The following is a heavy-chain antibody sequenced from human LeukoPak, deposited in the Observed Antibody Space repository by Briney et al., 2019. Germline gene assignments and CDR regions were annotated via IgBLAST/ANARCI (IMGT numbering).Heavy chain of an antibody. CDR3: ARSAGAADY. Sequence: GGSLRLSCAPSGFTLSSHSMTWARQAPGKGLEWVSSISSSSSYIYYADSVKGRFTISRDNAKNSLYLQMNSLRAEDTAVYYCARSAGAADYWGQGTLVTVSS. CDR2: ISSSSSYI. J-gene: IGHJ4*02. V-gene: IGHV3-21*01. CDR1: GFTLSSHS.